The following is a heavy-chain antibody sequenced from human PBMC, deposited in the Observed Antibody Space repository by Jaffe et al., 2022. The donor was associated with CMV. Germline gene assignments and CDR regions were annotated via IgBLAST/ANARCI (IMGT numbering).Heavy chain of an antibody. CDR3: ARGGGYYDSSGYDY. Sequence: QVQLVQSGAEVKKPGASVKVSCKASGYTFTSYGISWVRQAPGQGLEWMGWISAYNANKKYENIKYAQKFHDRVTMTTDTSTNTVYMELRSLRSDDTAVYYCARGGGYYDSSGYDYWGQGNLVTVSS. CDR1: GYTFTSYG. V-gene: IGHV1-18*01. J-gene: IGHJ4*02. CDR2: ISAYNANKKYENI. D-gene: IGHD3-22*01.